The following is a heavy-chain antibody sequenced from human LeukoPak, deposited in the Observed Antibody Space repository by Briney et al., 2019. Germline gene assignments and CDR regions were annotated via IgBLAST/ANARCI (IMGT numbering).Heavy chain of an antibody. V-gene: IGHV4-59*01. Sequence: PSETLSLTCTVSGGSISSYYWSWIRQTPGKGLEWIGYIYYSGTTNYNPSLKSRVTISVDTSKNQFSLKLSSVTAADTAVYCCARDRTGNNWFDPWGQGTLVTVSS. D-gene: IGHD1-1*01. CDR3: ARDRTGNNWFDP. CDR1: GGSISSYY. CDR2: IYYSGTT. J-gene: IGHJ5*02.